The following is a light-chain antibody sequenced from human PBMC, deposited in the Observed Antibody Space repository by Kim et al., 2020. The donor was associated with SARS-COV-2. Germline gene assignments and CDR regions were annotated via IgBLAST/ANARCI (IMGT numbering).Light chain of an antibody. CDR2: DSS. V-gene: IGKV3-11*01. CDR1: RSISGY. Sequence: GERATHSCRDSRSISGYVAWYQQKPGQAPRLLIYDSSNKETGIPARFSGSGSGTEFTLTMSSREPEDFAGDCGEQRSIWPPALAFGGGTKVDIK. J-gene: IGKJ4*01. CDR3: EQRSIWPPALA.